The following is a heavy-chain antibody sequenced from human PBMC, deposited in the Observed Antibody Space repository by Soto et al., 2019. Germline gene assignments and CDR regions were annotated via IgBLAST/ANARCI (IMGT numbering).Heavy chain of an antibody. CDR2: ISGSGGST. CDR1: GFTFSSYA. CDR3: AKDARGAHSNYAYFDY. J-gene: IGHJ4*02. V-gene: IGHV3-23*01. D-gene: IGHD4-4*01. Sequence: GGSLRLSCAASGFTFSSYAMSWVRQAPGKGLEWVSAISGSGGSTYYADSVKGRFTISRDNSKNTLYLQMNSLRAEDTAVYYCAKDARGAHSNYAYFDYWGQGTLVTVSS.